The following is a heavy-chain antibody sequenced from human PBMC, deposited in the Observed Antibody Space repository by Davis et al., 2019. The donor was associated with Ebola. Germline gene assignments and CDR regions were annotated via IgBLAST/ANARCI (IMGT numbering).Heavy chain of an antibody. CDR2: IYYSGST. CDR1: GGSISSSSYY. V-gene: IGHV4-39*07. Sequence: MPGGSLRLSCTVSGGSISSSSYYWGWIRQPPGKGLEWIGSIYYSGSTNYNPSLKSRVTISVDTSKNQFSLKLSSVTAADTAVYYCASHVGGYDNYFRDWGQGTLVTVSS. CDR3: ASHVGGYDNYFRD. J-gene: IGHJ4*02. D-gene: IGHD2/OR15-2a*01.